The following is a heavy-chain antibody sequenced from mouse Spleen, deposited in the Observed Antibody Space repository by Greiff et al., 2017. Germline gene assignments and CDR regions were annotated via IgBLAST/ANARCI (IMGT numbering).Heavy chain of an antibody. V-gene: IGHV1-81*01. CDR2: IYPRSGNT. J-gene: IGHJ1*01. CDR3: ARYGNYWYFDV. Sequence: VQLQQSGAELARPGASVKLSCKASGYTFTSYGISWVKQRTGQGLEWIGEIYPRSGNTYYNEKFKGKATLTADKSSSTAYMELRSLTSEDSAVYFCARYGNYWYFDVWGAGTTVTVSS. CDR1: GYTFTSYG. D-gene: IGHD2-1*01.